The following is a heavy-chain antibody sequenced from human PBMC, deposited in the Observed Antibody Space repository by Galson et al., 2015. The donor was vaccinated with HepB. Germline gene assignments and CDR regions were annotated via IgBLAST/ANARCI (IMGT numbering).Heavy chain of an antibody. CDR3: ARDHTVTARDWFDP. D-gene: IGHD4-17*01. Sequence: SVKVSCKASGYRFTSYGINWLRQAPGQGLEWMGWINSYNGNTKYAQKFQGRVTMTTDTSTSTVYMELRSLRSDDAAIHYCARDHTVTARDWFDPWGQGTLVTVSS. CDR2: INSYNGNT. CDR1: GYRFTSYG. J-gene: IGHJ5*02. V-gene: IGHV1-18*01.